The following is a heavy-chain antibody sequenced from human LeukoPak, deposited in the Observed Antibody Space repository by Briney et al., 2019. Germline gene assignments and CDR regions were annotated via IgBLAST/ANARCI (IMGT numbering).Heavy chain of an antibody. V-gene: IGHV3-23*01. CDR2: VSGSGGST. CDR3: ARSFGYGVDAFDI. CDR1: GFTFSSYE. Sequence: PGGSLRLSCAASGFTFSSYEMNWVRQAPGKGLEWVSAVSGSGGSTYYADSVKGRFTISRDNSKNTLYLQMKSLKADDTAVYYCARSFGYGVDAFDIWGQGTMVTVFS. D-gene: IGHD5-18*01. J-gene: IGHJ3*02.